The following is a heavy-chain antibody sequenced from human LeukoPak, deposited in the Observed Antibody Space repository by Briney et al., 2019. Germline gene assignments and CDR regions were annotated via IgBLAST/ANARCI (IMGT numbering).Heavy chain of an antibody. Sequence: PGGPLRLSCAASGFTFSDYYMSWIRQAPGKGLEWVSYISSSSSSIYYADSVKGRFTISRDNAKNSLYLQMNSLRAEDTAVYYCARERITMIVVVTPDAFDIWGQGTMVTVSS. CDR2: ISSSSSSI. CDR1: GFTFSDYY. CDR3: ARERITMIVVVTPDAFDI. D-gene: IGHD3-22*01. J-gene: IGHJ3*02. V-gene: IGHV3-11*04.